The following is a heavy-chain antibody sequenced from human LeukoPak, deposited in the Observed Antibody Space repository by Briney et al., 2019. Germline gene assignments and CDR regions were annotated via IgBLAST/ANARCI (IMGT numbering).Heavy chain of an antibody. V-gene: IGHV3-30*04. J-gene: IGHJ4*02. CDR3: ARENYDLNYFDY. CDR2: ISYDGSNK. CDR1: GFTFSSYA. D-gene: IGHD3-3*01. Sequence: PGGSLRLSCAASGFTFSSYAMHWVRQAPGKGLEGVAVISYDGSNKYYADSVKGRFTISRDNSKNTLYLQMNSLRAEDTAVYYCARENYDLNYFDYWGQGTLVTVSS.